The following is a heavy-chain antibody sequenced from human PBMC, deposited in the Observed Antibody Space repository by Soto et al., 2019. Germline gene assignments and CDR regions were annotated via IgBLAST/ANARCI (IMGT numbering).Heavy chain of an antibody. CDR1: GYTFTKYA. CDR3: ARGEGYCSGGTCYRWFDP. D-gene: IGHD2-15*01. CDR2: LNAGSGNT. J-gene: IGHJ5*02. V-gene: IGHV1-3*01. Sequence: QVQLVQSGAEVKRPGASVKLSCKASGYTFTKYAIHWVRQAPGQGLEWMGWLNAGSGNTKYSQKFQGRVTITRDTSANTAYMDLSSLRFEDTAVYYCARGEGYCSGGTCYRWFDPWGQGSLVTVSS.